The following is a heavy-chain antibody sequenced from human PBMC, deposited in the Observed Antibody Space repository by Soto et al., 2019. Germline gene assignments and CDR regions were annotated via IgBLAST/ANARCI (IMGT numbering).Heavy chain of an antibody. Sequence: PGESLKISCQAFGYSFTDKWIGWVRQMPGKGLEWMGIIYPDDSDTRYSPSFQGQVTISADKSIRTAYLQWSSLEASDTAIYYCARYWHSYNSNYYYGLDVWGQGTTVTVSS. CDR1: GYSFTDKW. J-gene: IGHJ6*02. CDR2: IYPDDSDT. D-gene: IGHD5-18*01. V-gene: IGHV5-51*01. CDR3: ARYWHSYNSNYYYGLDV.